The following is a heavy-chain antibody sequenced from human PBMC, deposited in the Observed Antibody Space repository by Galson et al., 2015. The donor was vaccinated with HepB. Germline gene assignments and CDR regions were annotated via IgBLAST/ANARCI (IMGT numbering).Heavy chain of an antibody. V-gene: IGHV3-43*01. J-gene: IGHJ4*02. CDR2: INKDGDRT. CDR3: AKEHQYTTWTGLDS. Sequence: SLRLSCAASGFTFDDYSMQWVRQSPGKGLEWVSLINKDGDRTYYADSVKGRFTVSRDNSKNSLYLQMNSLRTEDTALYYCAKEHQYTTWTGLDSWGQGTLVTVSS. D-gene: IGHD2-2*01. CDR1: GFTFDDYS.